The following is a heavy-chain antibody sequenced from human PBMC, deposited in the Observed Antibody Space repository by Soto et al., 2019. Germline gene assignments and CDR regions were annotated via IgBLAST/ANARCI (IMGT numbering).Heavy chain of an antibody. CDR2: ISSTTNYI. Sequence: EVQLVESGGGLVKPGGALRLSCAASGFTFTRYSMNWVRQAPGKRREWVSSISSTTNYIYYGDSMKGRFTISSDNAKNSLYLEMNILRAEDTAVYYCARESEDLTSNFDYWGQGTLVTVSS. CDR1: GFTFTRYS. V-gene: IGHV3-21*06. CDR3: ARESEDLTSNFDY. J-gene: IGHJ4*02.